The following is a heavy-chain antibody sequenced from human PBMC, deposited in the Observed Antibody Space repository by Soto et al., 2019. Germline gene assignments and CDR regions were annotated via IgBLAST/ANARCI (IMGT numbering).Heavy chain of an antibody. CDR1: GCSFCSGAFY. Sequence: SETLSLTCTVSGCSFCSGAFYWSWIRQPPGKGLEWIGYIYYSGSTYYNPSLNSRATITVNTSNNQFSLKLSSVTAADTAVYYCARDVSHYYYGMDVWGQGTTVTVSS. CDR3: ARDVSHYYYGMDV. CDR2: IYYSGST. J-gene: IGHJ6*02. V-gene: IGHV4-30-4*01.